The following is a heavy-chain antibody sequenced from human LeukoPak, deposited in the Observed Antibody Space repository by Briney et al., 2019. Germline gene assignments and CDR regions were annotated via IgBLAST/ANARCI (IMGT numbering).Heavy chain of an antibody. CDR2: IWYDGSNK. CDR1: GFTFGSYG. D-gene: IGHD4-17*01. Sequence: GRSLRLSCAASGFTFGSYGMHWVRQAPGKGLEWVAVIWYDGSNKYYADSVKGRFTISRDNSKNTLYLQMNSLRAEDTAVYYCARVGSTVTTDGAFDIWGQGTMVTVSS. CDR3: ARVGSTVTTDGAFDI. J-gene: IGHJ3*02. V-gene: IGHV3-33*01.